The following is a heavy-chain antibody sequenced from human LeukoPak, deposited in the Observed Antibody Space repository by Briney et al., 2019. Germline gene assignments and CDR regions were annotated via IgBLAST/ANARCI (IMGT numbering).Heavy chain of an antibody. J-gene: IGHJ4*02. CDR1: DYSISSHNY. V-gene: IGHV4-38-2*01. D-gene: IGHD3-22*01. CDR2: VYHSGST. CDR3: ARNDSSGYFDY. Sequence: PSETPSLTCAVSDYSISSHNYWGWIRQPPGKGLEWIGSVYHSGSTHYSPSLKSRVTISVDTSKNQFSLKLSSVTAADTAVYYCARNDSSGYFDYWGQGTLVTVSS.